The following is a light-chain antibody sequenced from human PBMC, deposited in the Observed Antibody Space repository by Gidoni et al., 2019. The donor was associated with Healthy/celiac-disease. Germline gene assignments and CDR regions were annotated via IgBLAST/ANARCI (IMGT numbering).Light chain of an antibody. Sequence: EIVFTQSPGTLSLSPGERATLSCRASQSVSSSYLAWYQQKPGQDPRLLIYGASSWATALPDRVSGSGSGTDFTLTISRLEPEDFAVYYWQHGWTFGQGTKVEIK. V-gene: IGKV3-20*01. J-gene: IGKJ1*01. CDR2: GAS. CDR1: QSVSSSY. CDR3: QHGWT.